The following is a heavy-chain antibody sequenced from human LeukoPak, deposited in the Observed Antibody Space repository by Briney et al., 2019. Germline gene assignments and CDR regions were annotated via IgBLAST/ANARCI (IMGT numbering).Heavy chain of an antibody. J-gene: IGHJ4*02. Sequence: GGSLRLSCVASGFTFTNYAMSWVRQTPGKGLEWVSFISGSGSSTYYADSVRVRFTISRDNSKNAIYLLMNNLRAEDTAIYYCATEWYTGTSLHYTYWGQGTLVTVSS. V-gene: IGHV3-23*01. CDR2: ISGSGSST. CDR1: GFTFTNYA. D-gene: IGHD1-26*01. CDR3: ATEWYTGTSLHYTY.